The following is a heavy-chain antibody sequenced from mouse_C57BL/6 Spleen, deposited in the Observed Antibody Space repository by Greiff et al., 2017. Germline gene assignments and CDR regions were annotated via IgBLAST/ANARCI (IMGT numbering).Heavy chain of an antibody. CDR3: TTDYGDGNFAY. CDR2: IDPEDGDT. D-gene: IGHD2-13*01. J-gene: IGHJ3*01. CDR1: GFNIKDYY. V-gene: IGHV14-1*01. Sequence: VQLQQPGAELVRPGASVKLSCTASGFNIKDYYMHWVKQRPEQGLEWIGRIDPEDGDTEYAPKFQGKATMTADTSSNTAYLQLSSLTSEDTAVYYCTTDYGDGNFAYWGQGTLVTVSA.